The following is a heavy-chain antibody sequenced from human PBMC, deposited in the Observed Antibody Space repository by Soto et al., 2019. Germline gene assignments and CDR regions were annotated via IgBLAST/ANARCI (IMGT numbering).Heavy chain of an antibody. CDR1: GGTFSTYT. J-gene: IGHJ4*02. CDR2: INGRGNYI. CDR3: VRADGKVGTHSPFDY. D-gene: IGHD1-26*01. V-gene: IGHV3-21*01. Sequence: PGGSLRLSCASSGGTFSTYTMNWVRQAPGKGLEWVSSINGRGNYIYYAESVKGRFTISRDNAKNSLYLQMDRLRAEDTALYHCVRADGKVGTHSPFDYWALGAMVTVSS.